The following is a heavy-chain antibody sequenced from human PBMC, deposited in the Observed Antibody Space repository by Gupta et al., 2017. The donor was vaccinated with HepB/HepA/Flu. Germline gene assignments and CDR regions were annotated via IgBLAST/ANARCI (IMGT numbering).Heavy chain of an antibody. CDR2: ISCHGST. Sequence: HLQLQESGPGLVKPSETLSLTCTVSAGSISSNNYRWAWIRQPPGKDLEWIGTISCHGSTYDSPSLKSRLNRSVDTDKKHFSLKPKCVHASDTSVDYGTRTDLGISLDSWGQGILVTVSS. D-gene: IGHD3-3*02. CDR3: TRTDLGISLDS. CDR1: AGSISSNNYR. J-gene: IGHJ4*02. V-gene: IGHV4-39*01.